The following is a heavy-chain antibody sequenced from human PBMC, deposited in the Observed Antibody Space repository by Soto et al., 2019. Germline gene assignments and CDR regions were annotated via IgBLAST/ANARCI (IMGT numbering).Heavy chain of an antibody. V-gene: IGHV3-30-3*01. Sequence: QVQLVESGGGVVQPGRSLRLSCAASGFTFSSYAMHWVRQAPGKGLEWVAVISYDGSNKYYADSVKGRFTISRDNSKNTLYLQMNSLRAEDTAVYYCARGCSREPLVQGSVCDLDPWGQGTLVTVSS. CDR2: ISYDGSNK. J-gene: IGHJ5*02. D-gene: IGHD2-2*01. CDR3: ARGCSREPLVQGSVCDLDP. CDR1: GFTFSSYA.